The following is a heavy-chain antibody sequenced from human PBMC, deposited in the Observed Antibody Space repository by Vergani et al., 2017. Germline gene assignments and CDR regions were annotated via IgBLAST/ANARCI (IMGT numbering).Heavy chain of an antibody. J-gene: IGHJ3*02. CDR2: INTTTGNT. CDR1: GYTFTSYA. V-gene: IGHV7-4-1*02. CDR3: ASRIAARLDDAFDI. Sequence: QVQLVQSGSELKQPGASVKVSCKASGYTFTSYAMSWVRQAPGQGLEWMGWINTTTGNTTYAQGLTGRFIFSLDTSDSTAYLQISILKAEDTAVYYCASRIAARLDDAFDIWGQGTMVTVSS. D-gene: IGHD6-6*01.